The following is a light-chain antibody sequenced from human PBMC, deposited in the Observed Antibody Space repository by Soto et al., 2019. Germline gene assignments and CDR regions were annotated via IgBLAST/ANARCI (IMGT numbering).Light chain of an antibody. Sequence: EIVWTQSTGTLSVSSGEGATLSCRASQFVTIGHLAWYQQKPGQAPRLLIYDASTRATGIPDRFSGSGSGTDFSLTISRLEPEDFAVYYCQQYGSSVTFGQGTRLEI. J-gene: IGKJ5*01. CDR3: QQYGSSVT. V-gene: IGKV3-20*01. CDR1: QFVTIGH. CDR2: DAS.